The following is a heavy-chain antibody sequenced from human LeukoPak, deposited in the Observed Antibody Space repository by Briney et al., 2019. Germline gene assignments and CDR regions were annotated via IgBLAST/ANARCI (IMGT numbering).Heavy chain of an antibody. V-gene: IGHV1-2*02. CDR3: ARVPTYDCWSGRFDR. D-gene: IGHD3-3*01. Sequence: ASVKVSCKASGYTFTGYYIHWVRQAPGQGLEWMGWINPNSGGTNYAQKFQGRVTMTRDTSISTAYMELSRLRSYDTADYYCARVPTYDCWSGRFDRWGRGTLVSV. CDR1: GYTFTGYY. J-gene: IGHJ5*02. CDR2: INPNSGGT.